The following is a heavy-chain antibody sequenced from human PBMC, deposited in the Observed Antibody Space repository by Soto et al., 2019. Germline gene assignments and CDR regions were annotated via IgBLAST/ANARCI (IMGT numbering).Heavy chain of an antibody. Sequence: PSETLSLTCAVYGVSFSGYYWIWIRQPPGKGLEWIGEINHSGSTNYNPSLKSRVTISVDTSKNQFSLKLSSVTAADTAVYYCARGRLVRAGEITDLDDYFDYWGQGTLVTVSS. CDR1: GVSFSGYY. CDR2: INHSGST. CDR3: ARGRLVRAGEITDLDDYFDY. J-gene: IGHJ4*02. D-gene: IGHD3-10*01. V-gene: IGHV4-34*01.